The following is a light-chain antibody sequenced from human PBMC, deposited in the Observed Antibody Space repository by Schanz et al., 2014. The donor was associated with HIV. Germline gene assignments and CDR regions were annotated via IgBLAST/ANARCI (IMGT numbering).Light chain of an antibody. CDR1: NSDVGGYNY. CDR3: CSYAGSNVI. J-gene: IGLJ2*01. V-gene: IGLV2-8*01. Sequence: QSALTQPPSASGSPGQSVTISCTGTNSDVGGYNYVSWYRQHPGKAPKLMIYEVTKRPSGVSNRFSGSKSGNTASLTISGLQAEDEADYYCCSYAGSNVIFGGGTKLTV. CDR2: EVT.